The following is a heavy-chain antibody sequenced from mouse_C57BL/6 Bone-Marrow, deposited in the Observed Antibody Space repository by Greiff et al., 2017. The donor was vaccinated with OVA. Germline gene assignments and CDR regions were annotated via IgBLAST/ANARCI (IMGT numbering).Heavy chain of an antibody. V-gene: IGHV1-80*01. CDR1: GYAFSSYW. D-gene: IGHD2-3*01. Sequence: VKLQESGAEPVKPGASVKISCKASGYAFSSYWMNWVKQRPGKGLEWIGQIYPGDGDTNYNGKFKGKATLTADKSSSTAYMQLSSLTSEDSAVYFCASFNDGYYAWFAYWGQGTLVTVSA. CDR2: IYPGDGDT. CDR3: ASFNDGYYAWFAY. J-gene: IGHJ3*01.